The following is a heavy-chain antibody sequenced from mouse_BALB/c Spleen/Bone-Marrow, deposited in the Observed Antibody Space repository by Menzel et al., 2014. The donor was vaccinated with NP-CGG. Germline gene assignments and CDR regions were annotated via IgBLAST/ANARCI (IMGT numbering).Heavy chain of an antibody. V-gene: IGHV1-59*01. Sequence: VQLQQSGADLVRPGASVKLSCKASGYTFTSYWINWVKQGPGQGLEWIGNIYPSDSYTNYNQKFRDKATLTVDTSSSTAYMQLSSPTSEDSAVYYCTRQDYYGNSYWYFDVWGAGTTVTVSS. CDR1: GYTFTSYW. CDR3: TRQDYYGNSYWYFDV. J-gene: IGHJ1*01. CDR2: IYPSDSYT. D-gene: IGHD1-1*01.